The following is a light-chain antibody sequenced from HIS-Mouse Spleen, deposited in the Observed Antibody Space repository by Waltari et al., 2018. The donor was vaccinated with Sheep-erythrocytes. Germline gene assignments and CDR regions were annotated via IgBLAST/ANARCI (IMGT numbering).Light chain of an antibody. CDR1: SSDVGGYNY. CDR2: EVS. Sequence: QSALTQPPSASGSPGQSVTISCTGTSSDVGGYNYVSWYQQHPGKAPNLMIHEVSKRLSGVPDRFSGSKSGNTASLSVSGLQAEDEADYYCSSYAGSNNWVFGGGTKLTVL. CDR3: SSYAGSNNWV. J-gene: IGLJ3*02. V-gene: IGLV2-8*01.